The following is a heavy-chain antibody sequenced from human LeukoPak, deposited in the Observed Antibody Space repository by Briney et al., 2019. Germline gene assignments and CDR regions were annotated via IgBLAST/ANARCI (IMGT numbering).Heavy chain of an antibody. CDR1: GFTFSSSG. V-gene: IGHV3-23*01. CDR3: AKDSVVIPAGWFDP. D-gene: IGHD2-2*01. CDR2: TSSRGGST. J-gene: IGHJ5*02. Sequence: PGGSLRLSCAASGFTFSSSGMSWVRQAPGKGLEWVSATSSRGGSTFYADSVKGRFTISRDNTKNTLYLQMNSLKAEDTALYYCAKDSVVIPAGWFDPWGQGTLVTVSS.